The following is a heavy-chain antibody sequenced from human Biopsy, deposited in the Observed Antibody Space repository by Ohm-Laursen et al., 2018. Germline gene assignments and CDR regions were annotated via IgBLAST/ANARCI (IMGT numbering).Heavy chain of an antibody. J-gene: IGHJ6*02. CDR3: AKVPREGLSYYFSMDV. D-gene: IGHD4/OR15-4a*01. CDR1: GLTDSSNY. Sequence: SLRLSCSAAGLTDSSNYMNWLRQAPGKRLAWVSVFYINGTTYYTDSVKGRFTISRDNSDNTLYLQMNSLRDDDTAVYYCAKVPREGLSYYFSMDVWGQGTTVTVSS. V-gene: IGHV3-53*01. CDR2: FYINGTT.